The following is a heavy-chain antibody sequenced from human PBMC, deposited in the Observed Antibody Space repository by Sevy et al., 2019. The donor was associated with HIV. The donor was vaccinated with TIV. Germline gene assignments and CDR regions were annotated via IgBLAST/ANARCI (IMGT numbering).Heavy chain of an antibody. D-gene: IGHD3-10*01. CDR1: GFTFDDYT. CDR2: ISWKGGST. V-gene: IGHV3-43*01. Sequence: GGYLRLSCAASGFTFDDYTMHWVRQAPGKGLEWVSLISWKGGSTYYADSVKGRFTISRDNSKNSLYLQMNSLTTEDTALYYCAKDIVLRNYYRGDFDYWGQGTLVTVSS. J-gene: IGHJ4*02. CDR3: AKDIVLRNYYRGDFDY.